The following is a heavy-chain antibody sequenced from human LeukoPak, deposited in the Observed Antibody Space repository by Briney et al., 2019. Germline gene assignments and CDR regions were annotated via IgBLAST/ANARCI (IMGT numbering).Heavy chain of an antibody. J-gene: IGHJ4*02. CDR3: ARDARLLSDYFDY. Sequence: PGGSLRLSCAASGFTFSSYWMSWVRQAPGKGLEWVANIKQDGSEKYYVDSVKGRFTISRDNAKNSLYLQMSSLRAADTAVYYCARDARLLSDYFDYWGQGTLVTVSS. D-gene: IGHD2/OR15-2a*01. CDR2: IKQDGSEK. V-gene: IGHV3-7*03. CDR1: GFTFSSYW.